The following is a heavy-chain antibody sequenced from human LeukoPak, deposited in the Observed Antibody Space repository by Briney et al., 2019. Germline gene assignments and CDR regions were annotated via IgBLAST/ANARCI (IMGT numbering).Heavy chain of an antibody. CDR3: AREEDYGSGSYRDFRWFDP. J-gene: IGHJ5*02. CDR2: INHSGST. V-gene: IGHV4-34*01. CDR1: GGSFSGYY. D-gene: IGHD3-10*01. Sequence: SETLSLTCAVYGGSFSGYYWSWIRQPPGKGLEWIGEINHSGSTNYNPSLKSRVTTSVDTSKNQFSLKLSSVTAADTAVYYCAREEDYGSGSYRDFRWFDPWGQGTLVTVSS.